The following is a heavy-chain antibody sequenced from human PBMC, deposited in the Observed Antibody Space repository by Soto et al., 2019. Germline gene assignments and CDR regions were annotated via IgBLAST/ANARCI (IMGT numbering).Heavy chain of an antibody. CDR3: TRDVGDYYDSSGYFLFDY. CDR1: GFTFGDYA. V-gene: IGHV3-49*04. CDR2: IRSKAYGGTT. J-gene: IGHJ4*02. Sequence: PGESLKISCTASGFTFGDYAMSWVRQAPGKGLEWVGFIRSKAYGGTTEYAASVKGRFTISRDDSKSIAYLQMNSLKTEDTAVYYCTRDVGDYYDSSGYFLFDYWGQGTLVTVSS. D-gene: IGHD3-22*01.